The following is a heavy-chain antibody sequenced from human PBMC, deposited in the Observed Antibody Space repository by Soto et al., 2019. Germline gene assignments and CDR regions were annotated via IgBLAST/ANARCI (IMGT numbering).Heavy chain of an antibody. CDR1: GDTISTGGYS. J-gene: IGHJ4*02. Sequence: PSETLSLTCGVSGDTISTGGYSWAWIRQPPGKALEWIGHTYHSGNPYYNPSLKSRVTISVDTSKNQFSLKLSSVTAADTAVYYCARVSWFGELLPHYFDYWGQGTLVTVSS. V-gene: IGHV4-30-2*01. CDR2: TYHSGNP. D-gene: IGHD3-10*01. CDR3: ARVSWFGELLPHYFDY.